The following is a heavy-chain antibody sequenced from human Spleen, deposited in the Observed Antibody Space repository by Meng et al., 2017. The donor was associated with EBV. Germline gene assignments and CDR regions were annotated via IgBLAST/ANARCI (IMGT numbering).Heavy chain of an antibody. Sequence: GAGLVQPSRTRSLSSTGSVRCICLGGSWRCSRHPRRSALEWIAHIYHSGCSYHNPSLKSRVTMSVVTTKTQFSLRLISVTAANTAMYFCARQRPGASVDYFDPWGQGILVTVSS. D-gene: IGHD4-11*01. CDR3: ARQRPGASVDYFDP. CDR1: VRCICLGGS. CDR2: IYHSGCS. J-gene: IGHJ5*02. V-gene: IGHV4-30-2*01.